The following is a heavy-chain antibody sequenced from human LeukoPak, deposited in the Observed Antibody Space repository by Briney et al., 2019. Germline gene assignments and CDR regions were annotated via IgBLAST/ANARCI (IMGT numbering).Heavy chain of an antibody. J-gene: IGHJ4*02. Sequence: PGGSLRLSCAASGFTFNNAWMSWVRQAPGKGLEWGGRIESKTDGGTTDYAAPVKGRFNISRDDSNNTLHRQMNSLKTEDTAVFYCTAAYYYVSSGYDLWGQGTLVTVSS. CDR3: TAAYYYVSSGYDL. CDR1: GFTFNNAW. CDR2: IESKTDGGTT. D-gene: IGHD3-22*01. V-gene: IGHV3-15*04.